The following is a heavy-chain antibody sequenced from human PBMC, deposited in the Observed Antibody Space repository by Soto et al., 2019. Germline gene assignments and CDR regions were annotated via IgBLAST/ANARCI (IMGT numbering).Heavy chain of an antibody. CDR1: GGTFSGYA. D-gene: IGHD2-15*01. CDR2: IIPIFGTA. CDR3: ARDQVVAAVYYYYGMDG. V-gene: IGHV1-69*13. Sequence: SVKVSCKASGGTFSGYAISWVRQGPGQGLEWSGGIIPIFGTANYAQRFQGRVTSTADESTSTAYMELSSTRSEDTALYYCARDQVVAAVYYYYGMDGWGQATTVTVS. J-gene: IGHJ6*02.